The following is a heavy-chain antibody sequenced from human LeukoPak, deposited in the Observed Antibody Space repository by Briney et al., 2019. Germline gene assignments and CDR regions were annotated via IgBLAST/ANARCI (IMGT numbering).Heavy chain of an antibody. J-gene: IGHJ6*03. D-gene: IGHD5-12*01. CDR2: ISSSGSTI. V-gene: IGHV3-48*03. CDR1: GFTFTSYE. CDR3: ARVEWLRLSHYYYMDV. Sequence: RPGGSLRLSCAASGFTFTSYEMNWVRQAPGKGLEWVSYISSSGSTIYYADSVKGRFTISRDNAKNSLYLQMNSLRAEDTAVYYCARVEWLRLSHYYYMDVWGKGTTVTISS.